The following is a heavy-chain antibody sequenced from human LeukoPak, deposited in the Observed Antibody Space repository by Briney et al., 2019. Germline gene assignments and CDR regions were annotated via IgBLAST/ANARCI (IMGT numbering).Heavy chain of an antibody. J-gene: IGHJ2*01. CDR2: IYTSGTT. CDR3: ARLRSTYWYFDL. Sequence: SETLSLTCTVSGGSLSIYYWSWIRQPAGKGLEWIGRIYTSGTTHYNPSLKSRVTMSVDTSKNQFSLKLSSVTAADTAVYYCARLRSTYWYFDLWGRGTLVTVSS. D-gene: IGHD4-17*01. CDR1: GGSLSIYY. V-gene: IGHV4-4*07.